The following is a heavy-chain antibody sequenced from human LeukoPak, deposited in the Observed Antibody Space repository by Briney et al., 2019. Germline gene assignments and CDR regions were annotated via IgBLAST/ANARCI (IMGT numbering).Heavy chain of an antibody. CDR2: ISGSGGST. Sequence: GGSLRLSCAASGFTFSTYAMSWVRQAPGKGLEWVSGISGSGGSTYYADSVKGRFTISRDNSKNTVYLQMNSLRVEDTAVYYCAKSLYGGCDYWGQGTVVTVSS. D-gene: IGHD3-16*02. CDR1: GFTFSTYA. V-gene: IGHV3-23*01. CDR3: AKSLYGGCDY. J-gene: IGHJ4*02.